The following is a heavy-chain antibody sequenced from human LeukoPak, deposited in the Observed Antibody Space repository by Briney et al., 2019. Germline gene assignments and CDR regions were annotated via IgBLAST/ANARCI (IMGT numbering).Heavy chain of an antibody. V-gene: IGHV3-48*01. CDR1: GFPFITYN. D-gene: IGHD3-22*01. J-gene: IGHJ4*02. CDR3: VRRYVDYYDSSGYYLDY. Sequence: PGGSLRLSCAVSGFPFITYNMNWVRQAPGKGLEWVSYIDSSSSTIYYADSVKGRFTVSRDNAKNSLDLQMNSLRADDTAVYYCVRRYVDYYDSSGYYLDYWGQGTLVTVSS. CDR2: IDSSSSTI.